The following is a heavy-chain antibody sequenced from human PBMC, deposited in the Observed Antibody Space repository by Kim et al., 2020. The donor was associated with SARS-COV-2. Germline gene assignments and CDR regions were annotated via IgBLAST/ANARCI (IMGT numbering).Heavy chain of an antibody. CDR2: GSGGST. V-gene: IGHV3-23*01. Sequence: GSGGSTYYAASVKGRFTISRDDSKSTLFLQMNSLRAEDTAIYYCAKGYCNSWGQGTLVTVSS. D-gene: IGHD2-15*01. J-gene: IGHJ5*02. CDR3: AKGYCNS.